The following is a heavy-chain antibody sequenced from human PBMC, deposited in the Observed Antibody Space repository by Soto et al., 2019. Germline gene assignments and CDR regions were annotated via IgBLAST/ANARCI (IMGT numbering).Heavy chain of an antibody. CDR3: ASGIQLWLRRINNGYSG. D-gene: IGHD5-18*01. CDR1: GGTFSTYA. Sequence: QVQLVQSGAEVKKPESSVKVSCKAPGGTFSTYAISWVRQAPGQGLEWMGGIIPMFGTANYAQRFQDRVTITADEPTNTVYMELSSRRSEDTAVYFCASGIQLWLRRINNGYSGWGQGTLVTVSS. CDR2: IIPMFGTA. V-gene: IGHV1-69*12. J-gene: IGHJ4*02.